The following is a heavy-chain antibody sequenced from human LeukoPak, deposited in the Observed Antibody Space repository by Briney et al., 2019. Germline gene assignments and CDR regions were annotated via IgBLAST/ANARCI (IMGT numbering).Heavy chain of an antibody. CDR2: INHSGST. J-gene: IGHJ4*02. CDR3: ARGLRGYSYGSGPYYFDY. Sequence: PSETLSLTCAVYGGSFSGYYWSWIRQPPGKGLEWIGVINHSGSTNYNPSLKSRVTISVDTSKNQFSLKLSSVTAADTAVYYCARGLRGYSYGSGPYYFDYWGQGTLVTVSS. V-gene: IGHV4-34*01. D-gene: IGHD5-18*01. CDR1: GGSFSGYY.